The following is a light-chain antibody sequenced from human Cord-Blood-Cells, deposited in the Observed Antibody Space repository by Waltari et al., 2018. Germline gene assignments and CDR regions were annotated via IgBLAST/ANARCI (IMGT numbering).Light chain of an antibody. CDR2: KAS. CDR3: QQYNSYSPYS. Sequence: DIQMTQSPSTLSASVGDRVTITCRASQSISSWLAWYQQKPGKAPKLLIYKASSLESRVASRFSGSGSGTEFTLTISSLQPDDFATYYCQQYNSYSPYSFGQGTKLEIK. V-gene: IGKV1-5*03. J-gene: IGKJ2*03. CDR1: QSISSW.